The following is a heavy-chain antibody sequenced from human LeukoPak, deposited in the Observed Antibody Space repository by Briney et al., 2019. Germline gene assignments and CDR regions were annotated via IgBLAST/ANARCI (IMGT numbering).Heavy chain of an antibody. V-gene: IGHV3-23*01. J-gene: IGHJ4*02. CDR3: AKDIGYSYGRGYFDY. Sequence: GGSLRLSCAASGFTFTNYAMTWVRQAPGKGLEWVSSISGVGTYYADSVKGRFTISRDNYKNTLYLQMNSLRAEDMALYYCAKDIGYSYGRGYFDYWGQGTLVTVSS. CDR2: ISGVGT. CDR1: GFTFTNYA. D-gene: IGHD5-18*01.